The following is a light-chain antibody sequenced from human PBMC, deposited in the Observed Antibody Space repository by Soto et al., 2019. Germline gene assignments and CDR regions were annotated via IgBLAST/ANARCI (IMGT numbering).Light chain of an antibody. CDR3: QQYGNSRFI. Sequence: EIVLTQSPGTLSLSPGERATLSCRASQSVSSNYLAWYQQKPGQAPRLLIYGASSRATGIPDRFSGSGSGTDFTLTISRLEPEDFAVYYCQQYGNSRFIFGPGTKVEIK. CDR1: QSVSSNY. CDR2: GAS. J-gene: IGKJ3*01. V-gene: IGKV3-20*01.